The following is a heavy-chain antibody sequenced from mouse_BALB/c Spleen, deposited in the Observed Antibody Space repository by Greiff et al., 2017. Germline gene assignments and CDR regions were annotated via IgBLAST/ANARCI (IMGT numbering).Heavy chain of an antibody. V-gene: IGHV1-54*01. Sequence: VQLQESGAELVRPGTSVKVSCKASGYAFTNYLIEWVKQRPGQGLEWIGVINPGSGGTNYNEKFKGKATLTADKSSSTAYMQRSSLTSDDSAVYVCARVRYGGSMDYWGQGTSVTVSS. CDR2: INPGSGGT. D-gene: IGHD2-14*01. CDR3: ARVRYGGSMDY. CDR1: GYAFTNYL. J-gene: IGHJ4*01.